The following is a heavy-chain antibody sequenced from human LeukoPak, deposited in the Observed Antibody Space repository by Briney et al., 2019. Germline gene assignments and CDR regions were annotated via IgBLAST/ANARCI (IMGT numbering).Heavy chain of an antibody. Sequence: GASVKVSCKASGYTFISYGISWVRQAPGQGLEWMGWISAYNGNTNYAQKLQGRVTMTTDTSTSTAYMELRSLRSDDTAVYYCARGGRCSGGSCYSRARVDYWGQGTLVTVSS. D-gene: IGHD2-15*01. J-gene: IGHJ4*02. V-gene: IGHV1-18*01. CDR2: ISAYNGNT. CDR1: GYTFISYG. CDR3: ARGGRCSGGSCYSRARVDY.